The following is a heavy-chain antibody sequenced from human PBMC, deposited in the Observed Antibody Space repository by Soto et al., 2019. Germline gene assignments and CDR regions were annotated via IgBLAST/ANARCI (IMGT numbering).Heavy chain of an antibody. V-gene: IGHV3-7*04. D-gene: IGHD3-10*01. Sequence: EVQLVESGGGLVQPGGSLRLSCAASGFTFSSYWMSWVRQAPGKGLEWVANIKEDGSERYYVDSVKGRLTISRDNAKNSLYLQMNSLRAEDTAFYYCARATGADKEDYWGQGTLVTVSS. J-gene: IGHJ4*02. CDR1: GFTFSSYW. CDR3: ARATGADKEDY. CDR2: IKEDGSER.